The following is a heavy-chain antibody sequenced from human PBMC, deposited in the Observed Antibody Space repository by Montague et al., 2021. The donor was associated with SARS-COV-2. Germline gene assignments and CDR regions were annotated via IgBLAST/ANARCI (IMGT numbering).Heavy chain of an antibody. D-gene: IGHD3-9*01. CDR2: INQGGAP. J-gene: IGHJ3*02. CDR3: ARGRPVQGSFRHFDSFSSGALDI. V-gene: IGHV4-34*01. CDR1: RGSFSNYY. Sequence: SETLSLTCAVSRGSFSNYYWTWIRQSPGKGLEWIGEINQGGAPNXTPSLKSRVTISLDTSKKQNSLKLNSVTVADTAVFFCARGRPVQGSFRHFDSFSSGALDIWAQGSLVTVSS.